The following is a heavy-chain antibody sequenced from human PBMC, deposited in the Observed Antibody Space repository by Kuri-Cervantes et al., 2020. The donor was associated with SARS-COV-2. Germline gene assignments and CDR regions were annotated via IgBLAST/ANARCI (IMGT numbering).Heavy chain of an antibody. CDR2: TNTDGSST. CDR3: ARAFLRGGSDY. V-gene: IGHV3-74*01. J-gene: IGHJ4*02. Sequence: GESLKISCAASGFTFSNYWMHWVRQAPGKGLVWVSRTNTDGSSTSYADSVKGRFTISRDNAKNTLYLQMNSLRAEDTAVYYCARAFLRGGSDYWGQGTLVTVSP. D-gene: IGHD1-26*01. CDR1: GFTFSNYW.